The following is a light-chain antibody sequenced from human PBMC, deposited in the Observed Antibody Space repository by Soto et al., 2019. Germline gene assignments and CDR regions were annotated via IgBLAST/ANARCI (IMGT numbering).Light chain of an antibody. Sequence: EIVMMQSPATLSVSPGERATLSCRASQSVSSNLAWYQQKPGQAPRLLIYGASTRATGIPARFSGSGSGTEFTLTISSLQSEDFAVYYCQQYNNWRWTFGQGTKVDIK. CDR2: GAS. V-gene: IGKV3-15*01. CDR1: QSVSSN. CDR3: QQYNNWRWT. J-gene: IGKJ1*01.